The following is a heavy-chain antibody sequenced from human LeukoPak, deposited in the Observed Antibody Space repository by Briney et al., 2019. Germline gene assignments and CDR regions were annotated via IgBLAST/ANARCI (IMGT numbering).Heavy chain of an antibody. CDR3: ARNSYYDNSGEGAFDI. CDR1: GASVSSIGYS. V-gene: IGHV4-30-2*01. CDR2: IYQSGSA. J-gene: IGHJ3*02. Sequence: SETLSLTCGVSGASVSSIGYSWSWIRQPPGRGLEWIGFIYQSGSASYNPSLQSRVTISIDKSKNQFSLNLSSVTAADTAVYYCARNSYYDNSGEGAFDIWGQGTMVTVSS. D-gene: IGHD3-22*01.